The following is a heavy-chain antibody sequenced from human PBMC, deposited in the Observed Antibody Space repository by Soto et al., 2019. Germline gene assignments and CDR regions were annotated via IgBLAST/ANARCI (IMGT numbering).Heavy chain of an antibody. CDR3: ARDRYYDSSGYQVPGAFDI. Sequence: VGSLRLSCAASGFTFSSYGMHWVRQAPGKGLEWVAVIWYDGSNKYYADSVKGRFTISRDNSKNTLYLQMNSLRAEDTAVYYCARDRYYDSSGYQVPGAFDIWGQGTMVTVSS. CDR1: GFTFSSYG. CDR2: IWYDGSNK. J-gene: IGHJ3*02. V-gene: IGHV3-33*01. D-gene: IGHD3-22*01.